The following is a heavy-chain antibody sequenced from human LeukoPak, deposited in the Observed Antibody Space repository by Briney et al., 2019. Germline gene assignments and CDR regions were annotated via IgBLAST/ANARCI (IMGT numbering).Heavy chain of an antibody. V-gene: IGHV3-21*01. D-gene: IGHD2-2*02. CDR3: AIGPIPDY. CDR2: ISGTSTSI. J-gene: IGHJ4*02. CDR1: GFTFSSNS. Sequence: RPGGSLRLSCAASGFTFSSNSMNWVRQAPGKGLEWVSSISGTSTSIYYADSVKGRFTISRDNAKNSLYLQMNSLRAEDTAVYYCAIGPIPDYWGQGTLVTVSS.